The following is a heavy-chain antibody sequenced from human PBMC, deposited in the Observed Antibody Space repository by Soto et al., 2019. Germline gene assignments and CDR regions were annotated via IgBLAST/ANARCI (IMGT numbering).Heavy chain of an antibody. J-gene: IGHJ3*02. CDR1: GGTFSSYA. CDR3: AREPRMHSSGPRRAFDI. V-gene: IGHV1-69*13. CDR2: IIPIFGTA. D-gene: IGHD3-22*01. Sequence: SVKVSCKASGGTFSSYAISWVRQAPGQGLEWMGGIIPIFGTANYAQKFQGRVTITADESTNTAYMELSSLRSEDTAVYYCAREPRMHSSGPRRAFDIWGQGTMVTVSS.